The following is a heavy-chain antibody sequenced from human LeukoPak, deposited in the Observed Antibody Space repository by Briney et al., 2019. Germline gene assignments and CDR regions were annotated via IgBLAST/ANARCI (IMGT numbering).Heavy chain of an antibody. D-gene: IGHD3-16*02. CDR1: GGSFSGYY. V-gene: IGHV3-49*03. J-gene: IGHJ4*02. Sequence: LSLTCAVYGGSFSGYYWSWIRQAPGKGLEWVGLIRSKAYGGTTEYAASVKGRFTISRDDSKSIAYLQMNSLKTEDTAVYYCTSRYDYVWGSYRPTDYWGQGTLVTVSS. CDR3: TSRYDYVWGSYRPTDY. CDR2: IRSKAYGGTT.